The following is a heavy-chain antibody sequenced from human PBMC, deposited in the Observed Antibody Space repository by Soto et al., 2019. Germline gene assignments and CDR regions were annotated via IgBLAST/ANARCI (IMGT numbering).Heavy chain of an antibody. D-gene: IGHD4-17*01. CDR3: ANTFRVTTPPFDY. V-gene: IGHV3-23*01. CDR2: ISGSGGST. CDR1: GFTFSSYA. J-gene: IGHJ4*02. Sequence: PGGSLRLSCAASGFTFSSYAMSWVRQAPGKGLEWVSAISGSGGSTYYADSVKGRFTISRGNSKNTLYLQMNSLRAEDTAVYYCANTFRVTTPPFDYWGQGTLVTVSS.